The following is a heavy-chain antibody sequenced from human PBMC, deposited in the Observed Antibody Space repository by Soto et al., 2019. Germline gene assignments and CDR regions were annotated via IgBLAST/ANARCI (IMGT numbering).Heavy chain of an antibody. CDR2: IGTAGDP. D-gene: IGHD3-10*01. Sequence: EVQLVESGGGLVQPGGSLRLSCAASGFTFSSYDMHWVRQATGKGLEWVSAIGTAGDPYYPGSVKGRFTISRENAKNSLYLQMNSLRAEDAAIYYCAKASGESYPGSRVFDSWGQGTRVTVSS. J-gene: IGHJ4*02. V-gene: IGHV3-13*05. CDR3: AKASGESYPGSRVFDS. CDR1: GFTFSSYD.